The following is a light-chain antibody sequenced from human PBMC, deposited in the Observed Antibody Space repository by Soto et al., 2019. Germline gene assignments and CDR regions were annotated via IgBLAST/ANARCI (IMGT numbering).Light chain of an antibody. Sequence: QSALTQPASVSGSPGQSITISCTGTSSDVGAYNYVSWYQQHPDKAPKLMIYDVSNRPSGVSTRFSGSKSGNMASLTISGLQTEDEADYYCSSYTSSSSYVFGTGTKVTVL. CDR1: SSDVGAYNY. J-gene: IGLJ1*01. CDR3: SSYTSSSSYV. V-gene: IGLV2-14*03. CDR2: DVS.